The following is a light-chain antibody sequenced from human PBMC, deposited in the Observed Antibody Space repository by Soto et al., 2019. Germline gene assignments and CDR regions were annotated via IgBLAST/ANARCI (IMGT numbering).Light chain of an antibody. V-gene: IGLV2-14*03. CDR2: DVN. CDR1: SSDIGACNF. J-gene: IGLJ2*01. CDR3: TSWTTSTTMI. Sequence: QSALTQPASVSWSPGQSITISCTGTSSDIGACNFVSWYQQHPGKAPKLMLYDVNIRPSGVSNRFSGSKSGNTASLTISGLQAEDEADYYCTSWTTSTTMIFGGGTKLTVL.